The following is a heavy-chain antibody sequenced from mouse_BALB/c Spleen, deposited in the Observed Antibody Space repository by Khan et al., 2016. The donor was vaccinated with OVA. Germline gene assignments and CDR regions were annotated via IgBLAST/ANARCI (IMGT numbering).Heavy chain of an antibody. V-gene: IGHV1-4*01. CDR3: VRDGAYHRNDGWFAY. CDR2: INPSNGNT. Sequence: QVQLQQPGAELARPGASVKMSCKASGYTFTSYTIHWIKERPGQGLEWIGYINPSNGNTNYNQKFKDKATLTTDKSSTTAYLQLRSLTSDDTAVYNSVRDGAYHRNDGWFAYWGQGTLVTVSA. J-gene: IGHJ3*01. D-gene: IGHD2-14*01. CDR1: GYTFTSYT.